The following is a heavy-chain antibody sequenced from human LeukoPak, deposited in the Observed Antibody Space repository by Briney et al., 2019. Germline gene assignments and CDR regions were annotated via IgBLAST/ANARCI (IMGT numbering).Heavy chain of an antibody. CDR3: ARSVRQRGPQDY. V-gene: IGHV5-51*01. Sequence: GESLKISCKGSGYIFTSYWIGWVRQMPGKGLEWMGIIYPGDSETTHSPSFQGHITISADKSISTAYLQWSSLKASDTAMYYCARSVRQRGPQDYWGQGTLVTVSS. CDR1: GYIFTSYW. J-gene: IGHJ4*02. CDR2: IYPGDSET. D-gene: IGHD3-16*01.